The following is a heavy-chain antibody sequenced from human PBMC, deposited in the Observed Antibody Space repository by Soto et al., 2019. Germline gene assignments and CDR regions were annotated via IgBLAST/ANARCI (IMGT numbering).Heavy chain of an antibody. J-gene: IGHJ4*02. CDR2: INHSGST. V-gene: IGHV4-34*01. Sequence: SETLSLTCAVYGGSFSGYYWSWIRQPPGKGLEWIGEINHSGSTYYNPSLKSRVTISVDRSKNQFSLKLSSVTAADTAVYYCALRPHCWGRGNLVT. CDR3: ALRPHC. CDR1: GGSFSGYY.